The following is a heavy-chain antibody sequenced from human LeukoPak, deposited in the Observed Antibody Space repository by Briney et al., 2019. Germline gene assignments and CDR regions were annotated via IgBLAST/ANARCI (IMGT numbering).Heavy chain of an antibody. Sequence: GASVKVSCKASGYTFTGYDIHWVRQAPGQGLEWMGWINPNSGGTNFAQKFQGRVTMTRDTSISTAYMELSGLRSDDTAVYYCARLRSVDYWGQGTLVTVSS. CDR2: INPNSGGT. CDR1: GYTFTGYD. D-gene: IGHD1-26*01. CDR3: ARLRSVDY. V-gene: IGHV1-2*02. J-gene: IGHJ4*02.